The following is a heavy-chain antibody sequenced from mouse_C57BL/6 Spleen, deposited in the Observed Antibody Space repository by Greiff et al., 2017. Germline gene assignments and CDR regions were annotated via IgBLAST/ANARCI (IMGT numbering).Heavy chain of an antibody. CDR2: IDPETGGT. J-gene: IGHJ3*01. CDR3: TRRKVYYDYDGAWFAY. CDR1: GYTFTDYE. Sequence: QVQLQQSGAELVRPGASVTLSCKASGYTFTDYEMHWVKQTPVHGLEWIGAIDPETGGTAYNQKFKGKAILTADKSSSTAYMELRSLTSEDSAVYYCTRRKVYYDYDGAWFAYWGQGTLVTVSA. V-gene: IGHV1-15*01. D-gene: IGHD2-4*01.